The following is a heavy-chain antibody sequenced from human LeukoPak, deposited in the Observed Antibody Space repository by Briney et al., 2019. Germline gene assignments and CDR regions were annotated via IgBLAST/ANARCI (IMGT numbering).Heavy chain of an antibody. Sequence: PGRSLRLSCAASGFTFSSYGMHWVRQAPGKGLEWVAVIWYDGNNKYYADSVKGRFTTSRDNSKNTLYLQMNSLRAEDTAVYYCARDFQGELGLGYWGQGTLVTVSS. CDR2: IWYDGNNK. D-gene: IGHD1-26*01. CDR1: GFTFSSYG. CDR3: ARDFQGELGLGY. V-gene: IGHV3-33*01. J-gene: IGHJ4*02.